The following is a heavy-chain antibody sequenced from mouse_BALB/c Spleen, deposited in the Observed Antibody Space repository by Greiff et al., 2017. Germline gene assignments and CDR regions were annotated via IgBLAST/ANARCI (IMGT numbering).Heavy chain of an antibody. CDR3: AKSYGNGESYAMDY. Sequence: DVKLQESGPGLVKPSQSLSLTCTVTGYSITSDYAWNWIRQFPGNKLEWMGYISYSGSTSYNPSLKSRISITRDTSKNQFFLQLNSVTTEDTATYYCAKSYGNGESYAMDYWGQGTSVTVSS. D-gene: IGHD2-10*02. CDR2: ISYSGST. J-gene: IGHJ4*01. V-gene: IGHV3-2*02. CDR1: GYSITSDYA.